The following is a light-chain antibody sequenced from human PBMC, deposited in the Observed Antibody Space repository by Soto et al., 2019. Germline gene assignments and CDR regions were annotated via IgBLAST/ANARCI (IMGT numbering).Light chain of an antibody. CDR1: NSDIGYYNY. CDR3: LSHTSSSTYV. J-gene: IGLJ1*01. V-gene: IGLV2-14*01. CDR2: EVT. Sequence: QSALTQPASLSGSPGQSITISCTGTNSDIGYYNYVSWYQQHPGKAPKLMIFEVTKRPSGVSNRFSGSKSGNTASLTISGLQAEDEAEYNCLSHTSSSTYVFGSGTKLTV.